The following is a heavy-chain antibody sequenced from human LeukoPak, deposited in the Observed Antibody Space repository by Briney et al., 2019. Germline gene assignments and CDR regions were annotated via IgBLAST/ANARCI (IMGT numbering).Heavy chain of an antibody. V-gene: IGHV1-24*01. CDR1: GYTLTELS. CDR2: FDPEDGET. Sequence: GASVKVCCKVSGYTLTELSMHWVRQAPGKGLEWMGGFDPEDGETIYAQKFQGRVTMTEDTSTDTAYMELSSLRSEDTAVYYCATGRGGYYYDSSGYPTYWGQGTLVTVSS. CDR3: ATGRGGYYYDSSGYPTY. J-gene: IGHJ4*02. D-gene: IGHD3-22*01.